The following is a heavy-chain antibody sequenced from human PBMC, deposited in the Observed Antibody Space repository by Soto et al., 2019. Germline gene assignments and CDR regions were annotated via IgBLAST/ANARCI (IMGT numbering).Heavy chain of an antibody. CDR1: GGSISSGGYS. CDR2: IYYSGST. D-gene: IGHD5-18*01. Sequence: TLSLTCAVSGGSISSGGYSWSWIRQPPGKGLEWIGYIYYSGSTYYNPSLKSRVTISVDTSKNQFSLKLSSVTAADTAVYYCARSGYSYGPNPLLYWGQGTLVTVSS. V-gene: IGHV4-31*11. J-gene: IGHJ4*02. CDR3: ARSGYSYGPNPLLY.